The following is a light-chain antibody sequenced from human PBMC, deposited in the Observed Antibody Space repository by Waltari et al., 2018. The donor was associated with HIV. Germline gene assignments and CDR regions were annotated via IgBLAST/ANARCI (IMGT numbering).Light chain of an antibody. CDR3: VGWDASLSAYV. Sequence: QSVLTQPPSASGTPGQRVTISCSGSSSNIGNDNVYWYQQLPGTTPKLLSYKNIQRPSGVPDRVAGSKSGTSAYLAISGLRSEDEADYYCVGWDASLSAYVFGAGTKVTVL. CDR2: KNI. J-gene: IGLJ1*01. CDR1: SSNIGNDN. V-gene: IGLV1-47*01.